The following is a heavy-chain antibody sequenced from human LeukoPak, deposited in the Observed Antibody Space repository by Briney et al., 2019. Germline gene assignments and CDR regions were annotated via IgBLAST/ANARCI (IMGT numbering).Heavy chain of an antibody. CDR1: GGTFSSYA. J-gene: IGHJ4*02. D-gene: IGHD6-6*01. CDR2: MNPNSGNT. Sequence: ASVKVSCKASGGTFSSYAISWVRQATGQGLEWMGWMNPNSGNTGYAQKFQGRVTMTRNTSISTAYMELSSLRSEDTAVYYCARGIAARPLDYWGQGTLVTVSS. CDR3: ARGIAARPLDY. V-gene: IGHV1-8*02.